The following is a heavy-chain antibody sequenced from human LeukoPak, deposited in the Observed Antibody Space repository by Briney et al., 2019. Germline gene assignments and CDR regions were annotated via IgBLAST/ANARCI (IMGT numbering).Heavy chain of an antibody. J-gene: IGHJ4*02. V-gene: IGHV1-69*04. D-gene: IGHD3-22*01. Sequence: GGSLRLSCAASGFTFSSYAISWVRQAPGQGLEWVGRIIPILGIANYAQKFQGRVTITADKSTSTAYMELSSLRSEDTAVYYCARGGDSSGYYSDYWGQGTLVTVSS. CDR2: IIPILGIA. CDR3: ARGGDSSGYYSDY. CDR1: GFTFSSYA.